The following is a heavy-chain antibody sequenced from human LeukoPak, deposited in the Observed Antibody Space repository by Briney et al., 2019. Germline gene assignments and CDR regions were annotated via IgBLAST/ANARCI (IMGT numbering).Heavy chain of an antibody. J-gene: IGHJ6*03. CDR2: IYHSGST. CDR3: ARQNCSSTSCYGRLNYYYYYMDV. V-gene: IGHV4-38-2*02. CDR1: GYSISSGYY. D-gene: IGHD2-2*01. Sequence: PSETLSLTCTVPGYSISSGYYWGWIRQPPGKGLEWIGSIYHSGSTYYNPSLKSRVTISVDTSKNQSSLKLSSVTAADTAVYYCARQNCSSTSCYGRLNYYYYYMDVWGKGTTVTVSS.